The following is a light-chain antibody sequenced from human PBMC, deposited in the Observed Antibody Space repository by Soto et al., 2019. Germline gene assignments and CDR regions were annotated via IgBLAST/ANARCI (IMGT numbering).Light chain of an antibody. CDR3: QRYNSNSRT. Sequence: DIQMTQSPSTLAASVGDRVTIACRARQNLDHWLAWYQLKPGKAPKFLIYDASILASGVPSRFSGSGSGTEFTLTIGSLQHDDFATYYCQRYNSNSRTFGQGTRVELK. V-gene: IGKV1-5*01. CDR2: DAS. J-gene: IGKJ1*01. CDR1: QNLDHW.